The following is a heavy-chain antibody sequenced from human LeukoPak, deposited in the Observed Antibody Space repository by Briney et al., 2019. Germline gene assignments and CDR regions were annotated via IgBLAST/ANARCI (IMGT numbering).Heavy chain of an antibody. CDR2: IYPGDSDT. J-gene: IGHJ4*02. CDR1: GYSFSSLW. D-gene: IGHD6-6*01. CDR3: ARHTKYSSSYRVFDY. V-gene: IGHV5-51*01. Sequence: GESLKISCKGSGYSFSSLWIGWVRQMPGKGLEWMGIIYPGDSDTRYSPSFQGQVTISADKSISTAYLQWSSLKASDTAMYYCARHTKYSSSYRVFDYWGQGTLVTVSS.